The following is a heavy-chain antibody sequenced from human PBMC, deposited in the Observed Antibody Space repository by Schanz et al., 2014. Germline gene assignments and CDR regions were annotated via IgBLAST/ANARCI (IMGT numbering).Heavy chain of an antibody. CDR2: ISGSGGST. CDR1: GFTVSSDH. D-gene: IGHD3-22*01. Sequence: QLVESGGGFVQPGGSLGLSCVVSGFTVSSDHMSWVRQAPGKGLEWVSAISGSGGSTYYADSVKGRFTISRDNSKNTLYLQMNSLRAEDTAVYYCAKDPSHGDYDYYFDYWGQGTLVTVSS. V-gene: IGHV3-23*04. J-gene: IGHJ4*02. CDR3: AKDPSHGDYDYYFDY.